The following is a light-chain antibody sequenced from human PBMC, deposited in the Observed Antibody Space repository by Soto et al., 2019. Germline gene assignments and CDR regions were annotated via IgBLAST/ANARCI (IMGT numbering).Light chain of an antibody. Sequence: DTVLTQSPLSLPVTPGEAASISCRSSQSLLHSNGYNYLDWYLQKPGQSPQLLIYLGSNRASGVPDRFSGSGSGTYFTLRISRVAAEDVGVYYCMQSPHTPYTFGQGTKLEIK. J-gene: IGKJ2*01. V-gene: IGKV2-28*01. CDR1: QSLLHSNGYNY. CDR3: MQSPHTPYT. CDR2: LGS.